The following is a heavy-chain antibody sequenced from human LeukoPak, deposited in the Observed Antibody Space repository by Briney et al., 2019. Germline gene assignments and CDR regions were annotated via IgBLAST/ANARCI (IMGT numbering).Heavy chain of an antibody. J-gene: IGHJ4*02. D-gene: IGHD5-18*01. V-gene: IGHV4-39*07. Sequence: SETLSLTCTVSGGSISSSSYYWGWIRQPPGKGLEWIGSIYYSGSTYYNPSLKSRVTISVDTSKNQFSLKLSSVTAADTAVYYCARLPGSGYSYDNYYFDYWGQGTLVTVSS. CDR1: GGSISSSSYY. CDR2: IYYSGST. CDR3: ARLPGSGYSYDNYYFDY.